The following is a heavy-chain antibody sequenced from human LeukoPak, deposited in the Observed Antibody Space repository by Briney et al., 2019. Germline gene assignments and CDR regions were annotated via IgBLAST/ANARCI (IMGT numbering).Heavy chain of an antibody. J-gene: IGHJ4*02. CDR3: ARASRDGYNQNFDH. Sequence: GESLKISCKGLGYSFSTYWNAWVRQRPGKGLEWMGIIYPGGSETRYDPSFQGQVTISADSSTSTAYLQWSSLRASDTAMYYCARASRDGYNQNFDHWGQGTLVTVSS. D-gene: IGHD5-24*01. CDR2: IYPGGSET. CDR1: GYSFSTYW. V-gene: IGHV5-51*01.